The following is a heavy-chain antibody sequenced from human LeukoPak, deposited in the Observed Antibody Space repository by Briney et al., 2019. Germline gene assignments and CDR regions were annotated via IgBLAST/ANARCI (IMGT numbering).Heavy chain of an antibody. J-gene: IGHJ4*02. V-gene: IGHV3-23*01. Sequence: PGGSLRLSCAASGFTFSSYAMSWVRQAPGKGLEWVPAISGSGGSTYYADSVKGRFTISRDNSKNTLYLQMNSLRAEDTAVYYCAKAGGGYCSSTSCERHPFDYWGQGTLVTVSS. CDR1: GFTFSSYA. D-gene: IGHD2-2*01. CDR3: AKAGGGYCSSTSCERHPFDY. CDR2: ISGSGGST.